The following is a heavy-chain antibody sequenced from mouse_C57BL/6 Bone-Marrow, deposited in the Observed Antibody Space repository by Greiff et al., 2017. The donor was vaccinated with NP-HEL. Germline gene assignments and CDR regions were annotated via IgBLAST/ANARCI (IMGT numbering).Heavy chain of an antibody. CDR1: GFSLTSYG. V-gene: IGHV2-2*01. CDR2: IWSGGST. D-gene: IGHD2-4*01. J-gene: IGHJ1*03. Sequence: VMLVESGPGLVQPSQSLSITCTVSGFSLTSYGVHWVRQSPGKGLEWLGVIWSGGSTDYNAAFISRLSISKDNSKSQVFFKMNSLQADDTAIYYCARRGDYYDYWYFDVWGTGTTVTVSS. CDR3: ARRGDYYDYWYFDV.